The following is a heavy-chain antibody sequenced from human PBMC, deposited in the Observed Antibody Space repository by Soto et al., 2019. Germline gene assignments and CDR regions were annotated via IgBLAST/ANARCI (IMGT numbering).Heavy chain of an antibody. CDR3: ATCGYSGYRYYYGMDV. D-gene: IGHD5-12*01. V-gene: IGHV4-39*01. CDR1: GGSISSISYY. Sequence: PSETLSLTCTVSGGSISSISYYWGWIRQPPGKGLEWIGSIYYSGSTYYNPSLKSRVTISVDTSKNQFSLKLSSVTAADTAVYYCATCGYSGYRYYYGMDVWGQGTTVTGSS. J-gene: IGHJ6*02. CDR2: IYYSGST.